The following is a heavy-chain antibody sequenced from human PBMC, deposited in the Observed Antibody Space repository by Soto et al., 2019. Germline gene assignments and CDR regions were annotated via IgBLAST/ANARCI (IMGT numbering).Heavy chain of an antibody. CDR2: IYPGDSDT. V-gene: IGHV5-51*01. CDR1: GYSFTSYW. J-gene: IGHJ6*02. D-gene: IGHD2-2*01. CDR3: ARQERYCSSTSCYRGGMDV. Sequence: PVESLKISCKGSGYSFTSYWIGWVRQMPWKGLEWMGIIYPGDSDTRYSPSFQGQVTISDDKSISTAYLQWSSLKASDTAMYYCARQERYCSSTSCYRGGMDVWGHGNTVNVS.